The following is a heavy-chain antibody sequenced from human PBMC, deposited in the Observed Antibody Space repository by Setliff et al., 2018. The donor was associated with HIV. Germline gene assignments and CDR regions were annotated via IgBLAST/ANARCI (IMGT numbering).Heavy chain of an antibody. CDR2: IYYTGSP. CDR1: GGSISSDSYY. D-gene: IGHD6-6*01. CDR3: ARGGGTSSPIDYHYYIDV. V-gene: IGHV4-39*01. J-gene: IGHJ6*03. Sequence: SETLSLTCTVPGGSISSDSYYWGWVRQPPGKGLEWIGGIYYTGSPFYNPSLKSRVTISVDTSNNQFSLKLSSVTAADTAVYYCARGGGTSSPIDYHYYIDVWGKGTTVTVSS.